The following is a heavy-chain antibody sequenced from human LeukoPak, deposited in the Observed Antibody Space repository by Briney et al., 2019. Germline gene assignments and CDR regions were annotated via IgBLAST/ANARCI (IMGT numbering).Heavy chain of an antibody. CDR1: GFTFSSYG. D-gene: IGHD1-14*01. Sequence: PGRSLRLSCAASGFTFSSYGMHRVRQAPGKGLEWVAVISYDGSNKYYADSVKGRFTISRDNSKNTLYLQMNSLRAEDTAVYYCAKDREPKTFDYWGQGTLVTVSS. CDR3: AKDREPKTFDY. CDR2: ISYDGSNK. V-gene: IGHV3-30*18. J-gene: IGHJ4*02.